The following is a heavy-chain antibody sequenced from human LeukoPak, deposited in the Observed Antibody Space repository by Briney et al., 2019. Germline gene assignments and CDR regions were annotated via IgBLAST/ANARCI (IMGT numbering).Heavy chain of an antibody. Sequence: GGSLRLSCAASGFTFSNYWMSWVRQAPGKGLEWISSISSSSSYIYYADSVKGRFTISRDNAKNSLYLQMNSLRAEDTAVYYCARGGYCSGGSCYSSAFDIWGQGTMVTVSS. CDR1: GFTFSNYW. V-gene: IGHV3-21*01. J-gene: IGHJ3*02. CDR2: ISSSSSYI. D-gene: IGHD2-15*01. CDR3: ARGGYCSGGSCYSSAFDI.